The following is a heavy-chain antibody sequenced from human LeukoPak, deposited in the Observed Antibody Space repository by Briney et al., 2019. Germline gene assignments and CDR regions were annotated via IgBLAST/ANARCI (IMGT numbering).Heavy chain of an antibody. CDR3: ARDSSMDRGTIIAGFDY. D-gene: IGHD3-10*01. CDR1: GFTFNNCG. CDR2: TSDDGSYK. Sequence: PGGSLRLSCAASGFTFNNCGIHWVRQAPGKGLEWVAVTSDDGSYKYYADFVKGRFTISRDNSRNTLYLEMNSLRAEDTAVYYCARDSSMDRGTIIAGFDYWGQGTLVTVSS. J-gene: IGHJ4*02. V-gene: IGHV3-30*03.